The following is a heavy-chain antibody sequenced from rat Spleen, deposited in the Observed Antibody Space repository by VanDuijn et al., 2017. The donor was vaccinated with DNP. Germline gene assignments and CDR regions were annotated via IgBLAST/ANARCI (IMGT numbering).Heavy chain of an antibody. CDR3: VTSRCPNWFAH. D-gene: IGHD3-1*01. V-gene: IGHV5S13*01. Sequence: EVQLVASGGGLVQPGRSMKLSCAASGFTFSNYGMAWVRQAPTKGLEWVASISYDGGSTYYRDSVTGRFTISRDNADHTLYLQMDSLRSEDTATYSSVTSRCPNWFAHWGQGTLVTVSS. CDR1: GFTFSNYG. J-gene: IGHJ3*01. CDR2: ISYDGGST.